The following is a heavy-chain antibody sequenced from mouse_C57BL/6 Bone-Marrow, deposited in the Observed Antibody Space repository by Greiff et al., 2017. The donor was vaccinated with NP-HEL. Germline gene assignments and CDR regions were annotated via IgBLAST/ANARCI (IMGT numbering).Heavy chain of an antibody. CDR2: ISYSGST. J-gene: IGHJ1*03. CDR3: ARDPSPTAWYFDV. CDR1: GYSITSGYD. V-gene: IGHV3-1*01. Sequence: VQLKESGPGMVKPSQSLSLTCTVTGYSITSGYDWHWIRHFPGNKLEWMGYISYSGSTNYNPSLKSRISITHDTSKNHFFLKLNSVTTEDTATYYCARDPSPTAWYFDVWGTGTTVTVSS. D-gene: IGHD1-2*01.